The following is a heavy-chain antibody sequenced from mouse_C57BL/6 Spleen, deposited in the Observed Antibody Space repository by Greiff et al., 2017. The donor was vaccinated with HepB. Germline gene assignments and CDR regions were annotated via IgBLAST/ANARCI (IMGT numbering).Heavy chain of an antibody. CDR3: ARRGTGTSWYFDV. CDR2: ISYSGST. J-gene: IGHJ1*03. Sequence: EVQRVESGPGLAKPSQTLSLPCSVTGYSITSDYWNWIRKFPGNKLEYMGYISYSGSTYYNPSLKSRISITRDTSKNQYYLQLNSVTTEDTATYDCARRGTGTSWYFDVWGTGTTVTVSS. D-gene: IGHD4-1*01. CDR1: GYSITSDY. V-gene: IGHV3-8*01.